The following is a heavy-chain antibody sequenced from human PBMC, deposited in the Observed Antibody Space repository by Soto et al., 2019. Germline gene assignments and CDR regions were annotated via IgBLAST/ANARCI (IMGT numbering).Heavy chain of an antibody. CDR2: IYTSGST. CDR3: ARDGRYYDSSGYYPKQYNWFDP. J-gene: IGHJ5*02. Sequence: PSEILSLTCTVSGGSISSYYWSWIRQPAGKGLEWIGRIYTSGSTNYNPSLKSRVTMSVDTSKNQFSLKLSSVTAADTAVYYCARDGRYYDSSGYYPKQYNWFDPWGQGTLVTVSS. CDR1: GGSISSYY. V-gene: IGHV4-4*07. D-gene: IGHD3-22*01.